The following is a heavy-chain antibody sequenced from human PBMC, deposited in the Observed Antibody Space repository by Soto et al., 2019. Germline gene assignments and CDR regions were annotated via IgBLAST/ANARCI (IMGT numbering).Heavy chain of an antibody. CDR2: INPSGGST. V-gene: IGHV1-46*01. D-gene: IGHD6-19*01. CDR1: GYTFTSYY. Sequence: ASVKVSCKASGYTFTSYYIHWVRQAPGQGLEWMGIINPSGGSTSYAQKFQGRVTMTRDTSTRTVYMELSSLRSEDTALYYCARIPGIAVAGTGYDAFDIWGQGTMVTVSS. CDR3: ARIPGIAVAGTGYDAFDI. J-gene: IGHJ3*02.